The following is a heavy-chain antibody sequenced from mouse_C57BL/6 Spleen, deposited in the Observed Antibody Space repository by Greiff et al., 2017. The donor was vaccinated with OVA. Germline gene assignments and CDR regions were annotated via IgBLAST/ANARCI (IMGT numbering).Heavy chain of an antibody. V-gene: IGHV1-52*01. D-gene: IGHD1-1*01. J-gene: IGHJ4*01. CDR1: GYTFTSYW. CDR2: IDPSDSET. CDR3: AGTTVGGGAMDY. Sequence: QVQLQQPGAELVRPGSSVKLSCKASGYTFTSYWMHWVKQRPIQGLEWIGNIDPSDSETHYNQKFKDKATLTVDKSSSTAYMQLSSLTSEDSAVYYCAGTTVGGGAMDYWGQGTSVTVSS.